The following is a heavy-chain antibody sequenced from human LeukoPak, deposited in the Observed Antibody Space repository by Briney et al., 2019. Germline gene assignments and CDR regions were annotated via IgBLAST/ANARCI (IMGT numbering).Heavy chain of an antibody. D-gene: IGHD3-3*01. Sequence: GGSLRLSCAASGFTFSSYWMNWARQAPGKGLEWVASINHNGNVNYYVDSLKGRFTISRDNAKNSLYLQMNSLRAEDTAVYYCARVLREWLLFGWFDPWGQGTLVTVSS. J-gene: IGHJ5*02. CDR3: ARVLREWLLFGWFDP. CDR1: GFTFSSYW. V-gene: IGHV3-7*03. CDR2: INHNGNVN.